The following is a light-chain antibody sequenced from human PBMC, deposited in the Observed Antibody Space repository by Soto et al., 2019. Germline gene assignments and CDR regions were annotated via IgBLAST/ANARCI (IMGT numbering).Light chain of an antibody. V-gene: IGKV3-15*01. CDR1: QTVTSN. CDR2: DAS. CDR3: QQYNNWPPWT. Sequence: EVVLAQSPVTLSVSPMESATLSCRASQTVTSNLAGYQPKPGHAPRLLTSDASPRATGSPARFSGRAPRTKFTLTISSLQFEDVAVYYCQQYNNWPPWTFGRGTKVDIK. J-gene: IGKJ1*01.